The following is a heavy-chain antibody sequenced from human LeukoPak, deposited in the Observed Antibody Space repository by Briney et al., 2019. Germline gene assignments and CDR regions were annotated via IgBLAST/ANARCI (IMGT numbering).Heavy chain of an antibody. V-gene: IGHV3-21*01. CDR2: ISSSSSYI. J-gene: IGHJ4*02. D-gene: IGHD4-11*01. Sequence: GGSLRLSCAASGFTFSSYSMNWVRQAPGKGLEWVSSISSSSSYIYYADSVKGRFTISRDNAKNSLYLQMNSLRAEDTAVYYCARLALGSYSNYAVDYWGQGTLVTVSS. CDR3: ARLALGSYSNYAVDY. CDR1: GFTFSSYS.